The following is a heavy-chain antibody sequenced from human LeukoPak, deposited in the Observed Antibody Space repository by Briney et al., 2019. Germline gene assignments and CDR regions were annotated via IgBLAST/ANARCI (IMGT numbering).Heavy chain of an antibody. J-gene: IGHJ4*02. V-gene: IGHV1-24*01. D-gene: IGHD3-3*01. CDR2: FDPEDGET. Sequence: ASVKVSCKVSGYTLTELSMHWVRQAPGKGLEWMGGFDPEDGETIYAQKLQGRVTMTEDTSTDTAYMELSSLRSEDTAVYYCATAHYDFWSGYYLDYWGQGTLVTVSS. CDR1: GYTLTELS. CDR3: ATAHYDFWSGYYLDY.